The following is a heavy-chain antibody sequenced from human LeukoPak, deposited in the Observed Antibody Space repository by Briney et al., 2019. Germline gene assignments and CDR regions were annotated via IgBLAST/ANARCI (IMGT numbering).Heavy chain of an antibody. J-gene: IGHJ4*02. CDR3: ARGRLGGFDS. Sequence: SETLSLTCTVSGGSISSGGYYWSWIRQPPGKGLEWIGEIYHSGSTNYNPSLKSRVTISVDKSKNQFSLKLSSVTAADTAVYYCARGRLGGFDSWGQGTLVTVSS. CDR1: GGSISSGGYY. V-gene: IGHV4-30-2*01. CDR2: IYHSGST. D-gene: IGHD6-25*01.